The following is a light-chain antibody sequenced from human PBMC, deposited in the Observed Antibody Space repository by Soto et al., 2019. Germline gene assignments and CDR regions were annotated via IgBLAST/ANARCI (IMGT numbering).Light chain of an antibody. J-gene: IGKJ3*01. V-gene: IGKV1-33*01. CDR3: QQYDNFPLT. CDR1: QDISNY. Sequence: DIQMTQSPSSLSASVGDRVTITCQASQDISNYLNWYQQKPGKAPKLLIYDASNLETGDTSRFSGSGSGTDFTFTISSLQPEDIATYYCQQYDNFPLTFGPGTKVDIK. CDR2: DAS.